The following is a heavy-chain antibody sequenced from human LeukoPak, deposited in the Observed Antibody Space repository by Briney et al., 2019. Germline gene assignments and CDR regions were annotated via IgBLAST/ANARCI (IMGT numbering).Heavy chain of an antibody. V-gene: IGHV3-74*01. D-gene: IGHD3-22*01. Sequence: GGSLRLSCAASGFTFSRHWMHWVRQAPGKGLVWVPRINSDGSSTVYADSVKGRFTISRDNAKNTLYMQMNSLRAEDTAVYYCARDLFYDSSGYYAFDYWGQGTLVTVSS. CDR2: INSDGSST. J-gene: IGHJ4*02. CDR1: GFTFSRHW. CDR3: ARDLFYDSSGYYAFDY.